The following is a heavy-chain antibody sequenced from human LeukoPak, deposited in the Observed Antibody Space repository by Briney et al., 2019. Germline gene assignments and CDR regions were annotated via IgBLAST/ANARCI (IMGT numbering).Heavy chain of an antibody. Sequence: NASETLSLTCAVYGGSFSGYYWSWIRQPPGKGLEWIGEINHSGSTNYNPSLKSRVTISVDTSKNQFPLKLSSVTAADTAVYYCAREDGYNSPYYWGQGTLVTVSS. CDR3: AREDGYNSPYY. D-gene: IGHD5-24*01. V-gene: IGHV4-34*01. CDR1: GGSFSGYY. J-gene: IGHJ4*02. CDR2: INHSGST.